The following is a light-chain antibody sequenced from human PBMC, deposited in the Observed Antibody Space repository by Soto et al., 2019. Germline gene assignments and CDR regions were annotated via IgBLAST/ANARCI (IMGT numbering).Light chain of an antibody. CDR3: QQYDNLPLT. V-gene: IGKV1-33*01. J-gene: IGKJ4*01. CDR2: DAS. CDR1: QDISNY. Sequence: DIQMTQSPSSLSASVGDRVTITCQASQDISNYLNWYQQKPGKAPKLLIYDASNLETGVPSRFSGSGSGTDFTFTISSLQTEDIATYYCQQYDNLPLTVGGGTKVEIK.